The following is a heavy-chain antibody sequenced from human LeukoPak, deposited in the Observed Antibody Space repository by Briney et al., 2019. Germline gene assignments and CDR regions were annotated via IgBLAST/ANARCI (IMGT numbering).Heavy chain of an antibody. D-gene: IGHD6-6*01. CDR1: GGSFSGYY. CDR3: ARRRGPYSSSLPDY. J-gene: IGHJ4*02. V-gene: IGHV4-34*01. Sequence: SETLSLTCAVYGGSFSGYYWSWIRQPPGKGLEWIGEINHSGSTNYNPSLKSRVTISVDTSKNQFSLKLSSVTAADTAVYYCARRRGPYSSSLPDYWGQGTLVTVSS. CDR2: INHSGST.